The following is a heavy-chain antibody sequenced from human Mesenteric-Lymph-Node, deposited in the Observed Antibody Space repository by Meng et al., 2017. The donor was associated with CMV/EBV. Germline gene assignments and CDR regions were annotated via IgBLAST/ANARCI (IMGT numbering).Heavy chain of an antibody. D-gene: IGHD3-16*02. CDR3: AREVLYVWGSYRHDAFDI. CDR2: TYYRSKWYN. J-gene: IGHJ3*02. Sequence: SQTPSLTRAISGDSVSSNSAAWNWIRQSPSRGLEWLGRTYYRSKWYNDYAVSVKSRITINPDTSKNQFSLQLNSVTPEDTAVYYCAREVLYVWGSYRHDAFDIWGQGTMVTVSS. V-gene: IGHV6-1*01. CDR1: GDSVSSNSAA.